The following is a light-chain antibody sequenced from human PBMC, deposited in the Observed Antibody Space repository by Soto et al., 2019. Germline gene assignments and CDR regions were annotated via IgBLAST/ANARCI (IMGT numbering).Light chain of an antibody. CDR3: SSYIRSTTLVV. V-gene: IGLV2-14*03. Sequence: QSALTQPASVSGSPGQSITISCSGTSSDIGGYNYVSWYQQHPGKAPKLMIYDVSDRPSGVSNRFSGSKSGNTASLTISGLQAEDEADYYCSSYIRSTTLVVFGGGTQLTVL. CDR2: DVS. CDR1: SSDIGGYNY. J-gene: IGLJ2*01.